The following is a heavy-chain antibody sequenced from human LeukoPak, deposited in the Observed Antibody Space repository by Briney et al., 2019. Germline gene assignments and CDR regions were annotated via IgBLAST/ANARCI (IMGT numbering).Heavy chain of an antibody. Sequence: PGGSLRLSCAASGFTFSTYAMHWVRQAPGKGLEWVTIISYDGSKKYYADSVRGRFTISRDNSKNTLYLQMNSLRLEDTALYYCAGGDPYRGYDYLGVWGQGTLVTVSS. CDR3: AGGDPYRGYDYLGV. D-gene: IGHD5-12*01. J-gene: IGHJ4*02. V-gene: IGHV3-30*04. CDR2: ISYDGSKK. CDR1: GFTFSTYA.